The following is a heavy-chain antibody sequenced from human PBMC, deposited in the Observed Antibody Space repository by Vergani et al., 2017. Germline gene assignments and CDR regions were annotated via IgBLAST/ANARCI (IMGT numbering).Heavy chain of an antibody. V-gene: IGHV4-34*01. Sequence: QVQLQQWGAGLLKPSETLSLPCAVYGGSFSGYYWSWIRQPPGKGLEWIGEINHSGSTNYNPSLKSRVTISVDTSKNQFSLKLSSVTAADTAVYYCGRIILGHSEMATSTYYYYGMDVWGQGTTVTVSS. D-gene: IGHD5-24*01. CDR1: GGSFSGYY. CDR3: GRIILGHSEMATSTYYYYGMDV. CDR2: INHSGST. J-gene: IGHJ6*02.